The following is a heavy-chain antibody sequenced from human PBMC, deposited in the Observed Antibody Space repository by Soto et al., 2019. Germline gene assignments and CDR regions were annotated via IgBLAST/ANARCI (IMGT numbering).Heavy chain of an antibody. J-gene: IGHJ4*02. CDR1: GGSISNYY. CDR2: IYYSGST. CDR3: GREPIN. V-gene: IGHV4-31*02. Sequence: SETLSLTCTVSGGSISNYYWTWIRQHPGKGLEWIGYIYYSGSTYYNPSLKSRVTISVDTSKNQFSLKLSSVTAADTAVYYCGREPINWGQGTLVTVSS. D-gene: IGHD5-12*01.